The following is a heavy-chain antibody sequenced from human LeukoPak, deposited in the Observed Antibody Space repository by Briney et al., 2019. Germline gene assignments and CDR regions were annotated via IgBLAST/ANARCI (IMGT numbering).Heavy chain of an antibody. CDR2: MNPNSGNT. D-gene: IGHD1-26*01. Sequence: ASLKVSCKASGYTFTNYDINWVRQATGQGLEWMGYMNPNSGNTGYAQKFQGRVTITKNTSISTAYMELSSLRSEDTAVYYCASWELHHDAFDIWGQGTMVTVSS. V-gene: IGHV1-8*03. CDR3: ASWELHHDAFDI. J-gene: IGHJ3*02. CDR1: GYTFTNYD.